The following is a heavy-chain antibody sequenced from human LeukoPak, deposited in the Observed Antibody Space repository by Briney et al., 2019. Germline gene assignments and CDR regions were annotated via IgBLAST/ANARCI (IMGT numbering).Heavy chain of an antibody. Sequence: SETLSLTCTVSVGSISIYYWSWIRQPPGKGLECIGYMYYGGSANYNPSLKSRVTISVDTSKNQFSLKLSSVTAADTAVYYCARWAVVGATKGFDYWGQGTLVTVSS. CDR1: VGSISIYY. CDR3: ARWAVVGATKGFDY. CDR2: MYYGGSA. V-gene: IGHV4-59*01. J-gene: IGHJ4*02. D-gene: IGHD1-26*01.